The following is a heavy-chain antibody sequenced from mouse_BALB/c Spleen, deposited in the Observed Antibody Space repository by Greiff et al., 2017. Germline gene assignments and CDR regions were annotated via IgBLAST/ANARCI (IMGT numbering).Heavy chain of an antibody. CDR2: IWAGGST. V-gene: IGHV2-9*02. CDR3: ARGWLLRYYAMDY. J-gene: IGHJ4*01. D-gene: IGHD2-3*01. Sequence: QVQLKESGPGLVAPSQSLSITCTVSGFSLTSYGVHWVRQPPGKGLEWLGVIWAGGSTNYNSALMSRLSISKDNSKSQVFLKMNSLQTDDTAMDYCARGWLLRYYAMDYWGQGTSVTVSS. CDR1: GFSLTSYG.